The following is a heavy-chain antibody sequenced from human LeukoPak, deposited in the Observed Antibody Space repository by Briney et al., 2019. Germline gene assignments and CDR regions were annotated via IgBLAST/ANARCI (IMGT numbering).Heavy chain of an antibody. V-gene: IGHV4-39*07. CDR2: IYDSGST. CDR3: ARVYYDGSGYNFDY. D-gene: IGHD3-22*01. J-gene: IGHJ4*02. Sequence: SETLSLTCTVSGGSIRSSYYYWGWIRQPPGKGLEWIGSIYDSGSTYYNPSLKSRVTISVDTSKNQFSLKLSSVTAADTAVYYCARVYYDGSGYNFDYWGQGTLVTVSS. CDR1: GGSIRSSYYY.